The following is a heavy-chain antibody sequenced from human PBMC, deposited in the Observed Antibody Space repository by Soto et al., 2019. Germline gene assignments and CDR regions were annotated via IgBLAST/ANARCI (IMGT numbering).Heavy chain of an antibody. J-gene: IGHJ5*02. Sequence: SETLSLTCIVSGDSISSGDYYWSLIRQPPGKGLEWIGYIYYSSTTYYNPSLKSRVTISVDKSKNHFSLKLSSVTAADTAVYYCARWEDKGNWFDAWGQGTLVTVSS. CDR2: IYYSSTT. V-gene: IGHV4-30-4*01. CDR3: ARWEDKGNWFDA. D-gene: IGHD1-26*01. CDR1: GDSISSGDYY.